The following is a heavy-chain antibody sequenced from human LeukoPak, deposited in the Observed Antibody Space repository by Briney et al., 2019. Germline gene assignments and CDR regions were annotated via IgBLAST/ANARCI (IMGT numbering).Heavy chain of an antibody. V-gene: IGHV1-18*01. Sequence: VASVKVSWKASGYTFTSYGISWVRQAPGQGLEWMGWISAYNGNTNYAQKLQGRVTMTTDTSTSTAYMELRSLRSDDTAVYYWARDYGSGRRDYWGQGTLVTVSS. CDR1: GYTFTSYG. CDR2: ISAYNGNT. D-gene: IGHD3-10*01. J-gene: IGHJ4*02. CDR3: ARDYGSGRRDY.